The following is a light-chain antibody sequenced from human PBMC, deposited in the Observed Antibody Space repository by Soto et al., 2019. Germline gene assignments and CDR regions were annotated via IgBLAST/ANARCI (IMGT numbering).Light chain of an antibody. J-gene: IGLJ1*01. CDR2: ENN. CDR1: SSNIGNND. Sequence: QSVLTQPPSVSAAPGQKVTISCSGSSSNIGNNDVSWYQHLPGTAPKLLICENNKRPSGIPDRFSGSKSGTSATLGITGLQTGDEADYYCATWDSSLGAPWVFGTGTKLNVL. V-gene: IGLV1-51*02. CDR3: ATWDSSLGAPWV.